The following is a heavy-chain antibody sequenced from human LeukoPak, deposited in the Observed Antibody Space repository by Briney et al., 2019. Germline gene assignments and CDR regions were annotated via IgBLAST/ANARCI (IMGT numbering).Heavy chain of an antibody. CDR2: INHSGST. J-gene: IGHJ5*02. D-gene: IGHD2-15*01. Sequence: SETLSLTCAVYGGSFSGYYWSWIRQPPGKGLEWIGEINHSGSTNYNPSLKSRVTTSVDTSKNQFSLKLSSVTAADTAVYYCARRRSHAGYCSGGSCNNLYNWFDPWGQGTLVTVSS. CDR1: GGSFSGYY. CDR3: ARRRSHAGYCSGGSCNNLYNWFDP. V-gene: IGHV4-34*01.